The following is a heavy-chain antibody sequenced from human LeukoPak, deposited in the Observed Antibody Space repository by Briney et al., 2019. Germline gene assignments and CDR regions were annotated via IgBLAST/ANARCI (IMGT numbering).Heavy chain of an antibody. V-gene: IGHV3-7*01. CDR3: ARVGDVYYFDY. CDR1: GFTFSSYW. Sequence: PGGSLRLSCAASGFTFSSYWMSWVRQAPGKGLEWVANIKQDGSEKYYVGSVKGRFTISRDNAKNSLYLQMNSLRAEDTAVYYCARVGDVYYFDYWGQGTLVTVSS. CDR2: IKQDGSEK. D-gene: IGHD4-17*01. J-gene: IGHJ4*02.